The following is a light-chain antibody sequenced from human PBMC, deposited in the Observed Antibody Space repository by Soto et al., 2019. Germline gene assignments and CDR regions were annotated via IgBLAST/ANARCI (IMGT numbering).Light chain of an antibody. J-gene: IGLJ2*01. Sequence: SYELTQPPSVSVAPGKTARITCGGNNIGSKSVHWYQQKPGQAPVVVIYYDTDRPSGIPERFSGSNSGNTATLTLSRVEAGDEADYYCQVWDSTSHHVVFGGGTKLTVL. CDR2: YDT. CDR1: NIGSKS. CDR3: QVWDSTSHHVV. V-gene: IGLV3-21*04.